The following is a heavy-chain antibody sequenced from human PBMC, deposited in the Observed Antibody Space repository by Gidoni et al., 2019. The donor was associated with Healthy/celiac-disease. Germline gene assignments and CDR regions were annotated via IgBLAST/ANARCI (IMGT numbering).Heavy chain of an antibody. Sequence: QVQLVQSGAEVKKRGASVEVSCKASGSTFTGYAINWVRQATGQGLEWMGWMNPNSGKTGYAQKFQGGVTMTRNTSISTAYMELSSLRSEDTAVYYCARGLMRGIGGFGYYGMDVWGQGTTVTVSS. D-gene: IGHD3-10*01. CDR3: ARGLMRGIGGFGYYGMDV. V-gene: IGHV1-8*01. CDR2: MNPNSGKT. J-gene: IGHJ6*02. CDR1: GSTFTGYA.